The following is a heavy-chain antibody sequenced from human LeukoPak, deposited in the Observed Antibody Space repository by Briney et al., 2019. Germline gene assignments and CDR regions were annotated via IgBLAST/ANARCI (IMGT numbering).Heavy chain of an antibody. J-gene: IGHJ4*02. CDR3: AREPYSSGRYYCLDY. Sequence: EASVKVSCKASGYTFNYYAITWVRQAPGQGLEWLGWMSAYNGNTNYAQKLQGRVTMTTDTSTSTAYMELRSLTSDDTAVYYCAREPYSSGRYYCLDYWGQGTLVTVSS. CDR1: GYTFNYYA. V-gene: IGHV1-18*01. D-gene: IGHD6-19*01. CDR2: MSAYNGNT.